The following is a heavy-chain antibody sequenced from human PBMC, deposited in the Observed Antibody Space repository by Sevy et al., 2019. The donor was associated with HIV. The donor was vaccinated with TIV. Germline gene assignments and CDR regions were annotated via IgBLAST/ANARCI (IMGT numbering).Heavy chain of an antibody. Sequence: GGSLRLSCEVSGWSFTNAWMSWVRQAPGKGLEWVGRIRSKTDGGTTDHAEPVKGRFTIPGDDSKHTLYLQMNSLKTEDTAGYYCTTAQYYYGSGEYFQFWGQGTLVTVSS. J-gene: IGHJ1*01. CDR3: TTAQYYYGSGEYFQF. CDR2: IRSKTDGGTT. V-gene: IGHV3-15*01. CDR1: GWSFTNAW. D-gene: IGHD3-22*01.